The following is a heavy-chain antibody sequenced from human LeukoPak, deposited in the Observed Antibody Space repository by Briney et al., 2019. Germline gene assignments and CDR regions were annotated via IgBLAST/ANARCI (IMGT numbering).Heavy chain of an antibody. CDR1: GGSISSYY. J-gene: IGHJ5*02. V-gene: IGHV4-59*01. CDR2: IYYSGST. CDR3: ARVIPRSKNWFDP. D-gene: IGHD2-2*01. Sequence: PSETLSLTCTVSGGSISSYYWSWIRQPPGKGLEWIGYIYYSGSTNYNPSLKSRVTISVDTSKNQFSLKLSSVTAADTAVYYSARVIPRSKNWFDPWGQGTLVTVSS.